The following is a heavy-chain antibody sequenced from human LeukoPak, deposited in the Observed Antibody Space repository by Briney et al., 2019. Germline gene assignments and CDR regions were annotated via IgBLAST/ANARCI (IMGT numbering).Heavy chain of an antibody. V-gene: IGHV1-69*05. J-gene: IGHJ5*02. Sequence: SVKVSCKASGGTFSSYAINWVRQAPGQGLEWMGGIIPIFGTANYAQKFQGRVTITTDESTSTAYMELSSLRSEDTAVYYCARGLQRYAGWFDPWGQGTLVTVSS. CDR3: ARGLQRYAGWFDP. CDR1: GGTFSSYA. CDR2: IIPIFGTA. D-gene: IGHD4-11*01.